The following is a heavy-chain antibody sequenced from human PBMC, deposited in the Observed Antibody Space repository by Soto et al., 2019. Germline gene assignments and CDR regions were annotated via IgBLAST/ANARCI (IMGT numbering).Heavy chain of an antibody. CDR2: ISYDGSNK. CDR1: GFTFSSYG. V-gene: IGHV3-30*18. J-gene: IGHJ6*03. Sequence: QVQLVESGGGVVQPGRSLRLSCAASGFTFSSYGMHWVRQAPGKGLEWVAVISYDGSNKYYADSVKGRFTISRDNSKNTLYLQMNSLRAEDTAVYYCAKVPGFSLRSLYMDVWGKGTTVTVSS. CDR3: AKVPGFSLRSLYMDV. D-gene: IGHD3-3*01.